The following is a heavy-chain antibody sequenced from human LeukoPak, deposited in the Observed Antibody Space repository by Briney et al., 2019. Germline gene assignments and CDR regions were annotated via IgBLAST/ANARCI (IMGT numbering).Heavy chain of an antibody. D-gene: IGHD1-26*01. J-gene: IGHJ5*02. CDR2: ISSSSNYI. Sequence: GGSLRLSCAASGFTFSTYSMNWVRQPPGKGLEWVSSISSSSNYIYYADSVQGRFTISRDNTKNSLFLQMNSLRAEDTALYYCARDGAEEWEPSRGWFDPWGQGTLVTVSS. V-gene: IGHV3-21*01. CDR1: GFTFSTYS. CDR3: ARDGAEEWEPSRGWFDP.